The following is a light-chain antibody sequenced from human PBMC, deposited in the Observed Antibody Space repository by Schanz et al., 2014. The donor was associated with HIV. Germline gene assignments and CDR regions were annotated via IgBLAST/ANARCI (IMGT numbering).Light chain of an antibody. Sequence: QSVLAQPPSVSGAPGQRVTISCTGSSSNIGAHYDVHWYQHLPGTAPKLLIYGNSNRPSGVPDRFSGSKSGTSVSLAITGLQAEDEADYYCQSYDTSLSGSVFGGGTKLTVL. V-gene: IGLV1-40*01. CDR1: SSNIGAHYD. J-gene: IGLJ3*02. CDR2: GNS. CDR3: QSYDTSLSGSV.